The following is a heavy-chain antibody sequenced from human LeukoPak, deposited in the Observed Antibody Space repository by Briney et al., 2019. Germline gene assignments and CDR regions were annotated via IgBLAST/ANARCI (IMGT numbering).Heavy chain of an antibody. D-gene: IGHD3-10*01. CDR2: INPSGGST. V-gene: IGHV1-46*01. Sequence: ASVKVSCKASGYTFTSYYMHWVRQAPGQGLEWMGIINPSGGSTSYAQKFQGRVTMTRDTSISTAYMELSRLRSDDTAVYYCARSQVVRGVIISNWFDPWGQGTLVTVSS. CDR1: GYTFTSYY. J-gene: IGHJ5*02. CDR3: ARSQVVRGVIISNWFDP.